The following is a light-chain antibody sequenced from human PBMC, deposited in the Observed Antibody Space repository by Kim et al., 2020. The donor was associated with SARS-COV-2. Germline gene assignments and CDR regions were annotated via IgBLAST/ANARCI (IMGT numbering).Light chain of an antibody. CDR3: HQRSNWPIT. V-gene: IGKV3-11*01. CDR1: QSVRSY. J-gene: IGKJ5*01. CDR2: DAS. Sequence: LSPGERATLSGRASQSVRSYLAWYQQRPGQAPRLLIYDASNRATGIPARFSGSGSGTGFTLTISSLEPEDFGVYYCHQRSNWPITFGQGTRLEIK.